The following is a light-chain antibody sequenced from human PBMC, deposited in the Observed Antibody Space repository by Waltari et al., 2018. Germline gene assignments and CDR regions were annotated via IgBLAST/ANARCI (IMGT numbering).Light chain of an antibody. Sequence: QSALTQPASVSGSPGQSLTISCTGTSSDVGGYDFVSWYQQHPGKVPKLIIYEVTNRPSGVSNRISGSKSGNTASLTISGLQAEDEADYYCASYTTTTTVIFGSGTKVTVL. CDR3: ASYTTTTTVI. J-gene: IGLJ1*01. V-gene: IGLV2-14*01. CDR1: SSDVGGYDF. CDR2: EVT.